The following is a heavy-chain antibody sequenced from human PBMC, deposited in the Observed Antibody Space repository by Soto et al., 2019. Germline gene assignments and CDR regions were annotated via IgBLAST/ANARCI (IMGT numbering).Heavy chain of an antibody. CDR2: IKQDGSEK. CDR1: GFTFSSYW. Sequence: GGSLRLSCAASGFTFSSYWMSWVRQAPGKGLEWVANIKQDGSEKYYVDSVKGRFTISRDNAKNTLYLQMNSLRAEDTAVYYCARDHGYSSSWYRLNYYYYYYGMDVWGQGTTVTVSS. CDR3: ARDHGYSSSWYRLNYYYYYYGMDV. D-gene: IGHD6-13*01. J-gene: IGHJ6*02. V-gene: IGHV3-7*01.